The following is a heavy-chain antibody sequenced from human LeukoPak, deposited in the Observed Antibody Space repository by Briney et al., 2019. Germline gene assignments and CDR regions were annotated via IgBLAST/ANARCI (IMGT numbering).Heavy chain of an antibody. CDR3: ARDSMRAAGTMLFDY. Sequence: PGGSLRLSCAASGFTFSTYWMNWVRQAPGKGLEWVSYISSSSSTIYYADSVKGRFTISRDNAKNSLYLQMNSLRAEDTAVYYCARDSMRAAGTMLFDYWGQGTLVTVSS. J-gene: IGHJ4*02. CDR1: GFTFSTYW. D-gene: IGHD6-13*01. V-gene: IGHV3-48*01. CDR2: ISSSSSTI.